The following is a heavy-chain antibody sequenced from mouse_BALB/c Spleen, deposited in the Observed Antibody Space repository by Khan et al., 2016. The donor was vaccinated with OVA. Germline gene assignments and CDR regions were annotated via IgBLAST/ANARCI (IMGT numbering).Heavy chain of an antibody. CDR1: GYTFSSYW. J-gene: IGHJ3*01. V-gene: IGHV1-9*01. CDR3: APNWFWFAY. CDR2: ILPGSGST. Sequence: QVQPQQSGAELMKPGASVKISCKATGYTFSSYWIEWLKQRPGHGLEWIGEILPGSGSTNYNEKFKGKGTFTADTSSHPAFLQPSILTSEDSAVYYCAPNWFWFAYWGQGTLVTVSA. D-gene: IGHD4-1*01.